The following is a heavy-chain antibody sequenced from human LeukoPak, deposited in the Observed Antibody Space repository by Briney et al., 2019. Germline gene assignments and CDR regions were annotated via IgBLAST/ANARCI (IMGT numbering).Heavy chain of an antibody. CDR3: ARGPHYYGSGSYYDFDY. V-gene: IGHV3-21*01. D-gene: IGHD3-10*01. Sequence: GGSLRLSCAASGFTFSSYSMNWVRQAPGKGLEWVSSISSSSSYIYYADSVKGRFTISRDNAKNSLYLQMNSLRAEDTAVYYCARGPHYYGSGSYYDFDYWGQGTLVTVSS. CDR1: GFTFSSYS. J-gene: IGHJ4*02. CDR2: ISSSSSYI.